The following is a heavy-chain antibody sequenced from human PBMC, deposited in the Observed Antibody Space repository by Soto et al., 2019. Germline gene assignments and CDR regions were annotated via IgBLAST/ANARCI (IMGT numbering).Heavy chain of an antibody. J-gene: IGHJ4*02. D-gene: IGHD4-17*01. V-gene: IGHV4-59*11. Sequence: PSETLSLTCTVSGASFSSHYWTWIRQAPGKGLEWLGYIDVSGSTNYNPSLKRRVTISVDTSKSQFSLKLSSVTAADTAVYYCSTVTSNSIDYWGQGTLVTVSS. CDR2: IDVSGST. CDR1: GASFSSHY. CDR3: STVTSNSIDY.